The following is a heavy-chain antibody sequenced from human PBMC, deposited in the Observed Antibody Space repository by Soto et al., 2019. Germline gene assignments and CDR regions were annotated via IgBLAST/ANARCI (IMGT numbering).Heavy chain of an antibody. V-gene: IGHV3-48*01. J-gene: IGHJ4*02. CDR2: LSSSSSTI. Sequence: EVQLVESGGGLVQPGGSLRLSCAASGFTFSSYSMNWVRQAPGKGLEWVSYLSSSSSTIYYAASVKGRFTSSRENAKHQLYVQMNSLRADDTAVYYCASDPRITSKWRAHYFDNWGQGPLVTVSS. CDR3: ASDPRITSKWRAHYFDN. D-gene: IGHD2-2*01. CDR1: GFTFSSYS.